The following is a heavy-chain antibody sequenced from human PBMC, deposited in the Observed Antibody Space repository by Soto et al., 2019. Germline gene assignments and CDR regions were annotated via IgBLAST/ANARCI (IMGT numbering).Heavy chain of an antibody. Sequence: ASVKVSCKASGFTFTSSAMQWVRQARGQRLEWIGWIVVGSGNTNYAQKFQERVTITRDMSTSTAYMELSSVTAADTAVYYCARDLRDYDILTGYYVYYYYGMDVWGQGTTVTVSS. CDR3: ARDLRDYDILTGYYVYYYYGMDV. V-gene: IGHV1-58*02. CDR1: GFTFTSSA. J-gene: IGHJ6*02. D-gene: IGHD3-9*01. CDR2: IVVGSGNT.